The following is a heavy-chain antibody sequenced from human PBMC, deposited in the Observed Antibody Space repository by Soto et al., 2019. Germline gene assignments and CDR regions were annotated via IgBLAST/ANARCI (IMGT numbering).Heavy chain of an antibody. Sequence: GESLKISCKGSGYSFNSHWISWVRQMPGKGLEWMGRIDPGDSYTNYSPSFQVHVTISADKSISTAYLQWSGLKTSDTAFYYCARHETPRRYDFRTGYIDSWGQGTLLTVST. CDR3: ARHETPRRYDFRTGYIDS. CDR1: GYSFNSHW. CDR2: IDPGDSYT. J-gene: IGHJ4*02. D-gene: IGHD3-3*01. V-gene: IGHV5-10-1*01.